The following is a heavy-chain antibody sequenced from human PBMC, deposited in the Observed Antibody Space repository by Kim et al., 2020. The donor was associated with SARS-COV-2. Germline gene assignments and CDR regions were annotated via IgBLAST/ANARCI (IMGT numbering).Heavy chain of an antibody. D-gene: IGHD1-26*01. CDR3: TPWELQYYFDY. V-gene: IGHV3-15*01. Sequence: DYAAPVKGRFTISRDDSKNTLYLQMNSLKTEDTAVYYCTPWELQYYFDYWGQGTLVTVSS. J-gene: IGHJ4*02.